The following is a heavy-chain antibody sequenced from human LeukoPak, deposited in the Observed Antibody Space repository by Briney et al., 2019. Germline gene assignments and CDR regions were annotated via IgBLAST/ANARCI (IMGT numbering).Heavy chain of an antibody. CDR2: IIPIFGTA. Sequence: ASVKVSCKASGGTFSSYAISWVRQAPGQGLEWMGGIIPIFGTANYAQKFQGRVTITADESTSTAYMELSSLRSEDTAVYYCARVRIPEVVPAAIPDVSYYYYYMDVWGQRDHGHRLL. CDR3: ARVRIPEVVPAAIPDVSYYYYYMDV. CDR1: GGTFSSYA. J-gene: IGHJ6*03. D-gene: IGHD2-2*02. V-gene: IGHV1-69*13.